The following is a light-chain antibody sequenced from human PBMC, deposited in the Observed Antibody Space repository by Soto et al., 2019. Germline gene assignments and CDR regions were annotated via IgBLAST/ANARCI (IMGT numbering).Light chain of an antibody. Sequence: EVVLTQSPGTLSLSPGERATLSCRASQTVSSSYLAWYQQKPGQAPRLLIYGASSRATGIPHRFSGSGSGTDFTLTISRLEPEDFAVFYCYHYGSSPPFTFGQGTKVEI. CDR3: YHYGSSPPFT. J-gene: IGKJ2*01. CDR2: GAS. V-gene: IGKV3-20*01. CDR1: QTVSSSY.